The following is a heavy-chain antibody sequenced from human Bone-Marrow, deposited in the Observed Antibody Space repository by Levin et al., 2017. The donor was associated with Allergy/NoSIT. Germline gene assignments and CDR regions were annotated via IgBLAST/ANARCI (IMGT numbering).Heavy chain of an antibody. Sequence: ASVKVSCKASGYTFGSHYLHWVRQAPGQGLERLGIINVAGNSATYAQKFQGRVAMTRDTSTTTVYMELRGLKSEDTAIYYCARGVGATSTYFDFWGQGSLVTVSS. CDR1: GYTFGSHY. J-gene: IGHJ4*02. CDR3: ARGVGATSTYFDF. V-gene: IGHV1-46*01. CDR2: INVAGNSA. D-gene: IGHD1-26*01.